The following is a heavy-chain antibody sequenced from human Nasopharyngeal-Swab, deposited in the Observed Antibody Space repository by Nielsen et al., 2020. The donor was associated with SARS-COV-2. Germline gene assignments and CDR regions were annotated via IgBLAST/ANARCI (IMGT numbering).Heavy chain of an antibody. J-gene: IGHJ4*02. CDR3: ARAYDY. CDR1: GFTFSDYW. Sequence: GESLKISCAASGFTFSDYWMHWVRQVPGKGLVWISGINSDGSKRVFADSVKGRFTISRDSAKNTVYLQMNSLRAEGTAVYYCARAYDYWGQGTLVTVSS. V-gene: IGHV3-74*01. CDR2: INSDGSKR.